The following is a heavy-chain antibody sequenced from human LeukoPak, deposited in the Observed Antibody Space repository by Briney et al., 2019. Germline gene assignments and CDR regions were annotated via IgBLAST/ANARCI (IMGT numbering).Heavy chain of an antibody. J-gene: IGHJ6*02. D-gene: IGHD5-18*01. CDR3: ARVGYSYGYYYYGMDV. Sequence: GASVKVSCKASGYTFTSYDINWVRQATGQGLEWMGWMNPNSGNTGYAQKFQGRVTMTRNTSISTAYMELSSLRSEDTAVYYRARVGYSYGYYYYGMDVWGQGTTVTVSS. CDR2: MNPNSGNT. V-gene: IGHV1-8*01. CDR1: GYTFTSYD.